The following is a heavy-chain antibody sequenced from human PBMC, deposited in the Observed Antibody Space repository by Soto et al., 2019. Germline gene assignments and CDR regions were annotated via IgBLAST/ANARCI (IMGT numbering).Heavy chain of an antibody. CDR3: ARDRATWGGYDSSGMTPYFDY. CDR1: GGTFSSYA. D-gene: IGHD3-22*01. J-gene: IGHJ4*02. V-gene: IGHV1-69*12. CDR2: IIPIFGTA. Sequence: QVQLVQSGAEVKKPGSSVKVSCKASGGTFSSYAISWVRQAPGQGLEWMGGIIPIFGTANYAQKFQGRVTITADESTSTAYMELSSLRSEDTAVYYCARDRATWGGYDSSGMTPYFDYWGQGTLVTVSS.